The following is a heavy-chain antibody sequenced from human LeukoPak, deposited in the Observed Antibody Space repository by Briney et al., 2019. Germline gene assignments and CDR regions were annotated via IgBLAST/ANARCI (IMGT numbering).Heavy chain of an antibody. CDR1: GFTFSSYA. D-gene: IGHD1-26*01. CDR3: ARALWGYSGSYPFDY. CDR2: ISYDGSNK. J-gene: IGHJ4*02. V-gene: IGHV3-30-3*01. Sequence: GGSLRLSCAASGFTFSSYAMHWVHQAPGKGLEWMAVISYDGSNKYYADSVKGRFTISRDNSKNTLYLQMNSLRAEDTAVYYCARALWGYSGSYPFDYWGQGTLVTVSS.